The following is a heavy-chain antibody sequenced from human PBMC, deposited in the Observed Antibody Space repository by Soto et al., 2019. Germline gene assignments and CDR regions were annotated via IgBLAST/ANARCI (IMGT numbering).Heavy chain of an antibody. J-gene: IGHJ4*02. V-gene: IGHV4-31*03. D-gene: IGHD1-26*01. CDR2: IYYSGST. CDR1: GGSISSGGYY. Sequence: PSETLSLTCTVSGGSISSGGYYWSWIRQHPGKGLEWIGYIYYSGSTYYNPSLKSRVTISVDTSKNQFSLKLSSVTAADTAVYYCAALVGATSSFDYWGQGTLVTVSS. CDR3: AALVGATSSFDY.